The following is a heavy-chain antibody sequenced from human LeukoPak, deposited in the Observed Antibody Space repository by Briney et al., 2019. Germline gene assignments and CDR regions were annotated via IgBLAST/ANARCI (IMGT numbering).Heavy chain of an antibody. CDR2: IYTSGST. D-gene: IGHD3-22*01. Sequence: SETLSLTCTVSGGSIRSYYWSWIRQPPGKGLEWIGRIYTSGSTNYNPSLKSRVTISVDTSKNQFSLKLSSVTAADTAVYYCAREYYGSSGYYNDYWGQGALVTVSS. J-gene: IGHJ4*02. CDR1: GGSIRSYY. V-gene: IGHV4-4*07. CDR3: AREYYGSSGYYNDY.